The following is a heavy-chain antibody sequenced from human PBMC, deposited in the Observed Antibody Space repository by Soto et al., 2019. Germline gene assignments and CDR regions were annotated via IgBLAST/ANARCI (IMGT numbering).Heavy chain of an antibody. V-gene: IGHV3-30*18. CDR3: AKDGLMAYYYYYGMDV. CDR1: GFTFSSYG. D-gene: IGHD6-19*01. J-gene: IGHJ6*02. Sequence: GGSLRLSCAASGFTFSSYGMHWVRQAPGKGLEWVAVISYDGSNKYYADSVKGRFTISRDNSKNTLYLQMNSLRAEDTAVYYCAKDGLMAYYYYYGMDVWGQGTTVTVSS. CDR2: ISYDGSNK.